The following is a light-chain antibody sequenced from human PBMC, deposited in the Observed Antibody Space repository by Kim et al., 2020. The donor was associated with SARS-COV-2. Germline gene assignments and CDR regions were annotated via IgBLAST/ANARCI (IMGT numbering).Light chain of an antibody. V-gene: IGLV2-11*01. Sequence: QSALTQPRSVSGSPGQSVTISCTGTSSDVGGYNYVSWYQQHPGKAPKLMIYDVSKRPSGVPDRFSGSKSDNTASLTVSGLHAEDEADYYCCSYAGSYTVVFCGGTQLAVL. CDR1: SSDVGGYNY. J-gene: IGLJ2*01. CDR2: DVS. CDR3: CSYAGSYTVV.